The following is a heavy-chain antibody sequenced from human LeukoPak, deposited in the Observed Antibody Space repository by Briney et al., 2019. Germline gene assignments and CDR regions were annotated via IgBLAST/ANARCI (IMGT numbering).Heavy chain of an antibody. J-gene: IGHJ4*02. Sequence: PGGSLRLSCAASGFTFSSYGMHWVRQAPGKGLEWVAVISYDGSNKYCADSVKGRFTISRDNSKNTLYLQMNSLRAEDTAVYYCAKPFHYDSSGYYYYFDYWGQGTLVTVSS. CDR3: AKPFHYDSSGYYYYFDY. V-gene: IGHV3-30*18. D-gene: IGHD3-22*01. CDR1: GFTFSSYG. CDR2: ISYDGSNK.